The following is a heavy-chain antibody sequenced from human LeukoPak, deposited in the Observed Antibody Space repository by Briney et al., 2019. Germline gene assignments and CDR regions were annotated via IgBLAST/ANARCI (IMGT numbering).Heavy chain of an antibody. CDR1: GYTFTSYY. V-gene: IGHV1-46*01. CDR2: INPTGGST. CDR3: ARDAPDDSSGYYFDY. J-gene: IGHJ4*02. Sequence: ASVKVSCNASGYTFTSYYMHWVRQAPGQGLEWMGLINPTGGSTGYAQKFQGRVTMTRDTSTSTVYMELSSLRSEDTAVYYCARDAPDDSSGYYFDYWGQGTLVTVSS. D-gene: IGHD3-22*01.